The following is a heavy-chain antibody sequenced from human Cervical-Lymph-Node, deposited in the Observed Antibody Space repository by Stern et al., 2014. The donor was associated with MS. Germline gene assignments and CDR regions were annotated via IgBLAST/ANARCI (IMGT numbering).Heavy chain of an antibody. J-gene: IGHJ4*02. CDR1: GFIFSSYS. CDR2: IGANGRHT. Sequence: EVQLVESGGGVVMPGGSLRLSCAASGFIFSSYSMNWVRQAPGKGLEWVSSIGANGRHTLYADSLKGRFTISRDNANNSLFLQMNSLRAEDTAIYYCAASPYYDRHFVDWGQGTLVTVSS. CDR3: AASPYYDRHFVD. V-gene: IGHV3-21*01. D-gene: IGHD3-16*01.